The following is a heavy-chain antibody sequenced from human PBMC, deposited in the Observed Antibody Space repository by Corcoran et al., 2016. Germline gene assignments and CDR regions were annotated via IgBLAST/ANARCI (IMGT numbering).Heavy chain of an antibody. CDR2: INPSGGST. CDR3: GRGGVTTVLDY. J-gene: IGHJ4*02. CDR1: GYPFTSYY. D-gene: IGHD4-17*01. V-gene: IGHV1-46*01. Sequence: QVQLVQSGAEVKKPGASVKVSCTASGYPFTSYYMHWVRQAPGQGLEWMGIINPSGGSTSYAQKFQGRVTMTRDTSTSTVYMELSSLRSEDTAVCYCGRGGVTTVLDYWGQGTLVTVSS.